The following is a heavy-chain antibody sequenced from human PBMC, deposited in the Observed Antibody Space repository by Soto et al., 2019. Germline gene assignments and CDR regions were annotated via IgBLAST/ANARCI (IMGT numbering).Heavy chain of an antibody. CDR2: IYDGGGT. CDR1: GGSISSGGYS. D-gene: IGHD6-13*01. J-gene: IGHJ5*02. CDR3: ARQTSSSWPNWFDP. V-gene: IGHV4-30-2*01. Sequence: QLQLQESGSGLVKPSQTLSLTCAVSGGSISSGGYSWSWIRQPPGKGLEWIGYIYDGGGTYYNRSLKSRVTISVDRSKNQFSLKLSSVTAADTAVYYCARQTSSSWPNWFDPWGQGTLVTVSS.